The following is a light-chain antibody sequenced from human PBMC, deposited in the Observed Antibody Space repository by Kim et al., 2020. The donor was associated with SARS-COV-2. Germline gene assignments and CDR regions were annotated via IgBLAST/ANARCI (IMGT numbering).Light chain of an antibody. CDR3: QQYDGSPST. CDR1: QSVTSGK. CDR2: GAS. J-gene: IGKJ2*02. V-gene: IGKV3-20*01. Sequence: ENVLTQSPGTLSLSPGERATLSCKASQSVTSGKLAWYQQRRGQAPRLLIYGASSRATGIPDRFSGGGSGTDFTLTIARLEPEDFALYYCQQYDGSPSTFGQGTKLEI.